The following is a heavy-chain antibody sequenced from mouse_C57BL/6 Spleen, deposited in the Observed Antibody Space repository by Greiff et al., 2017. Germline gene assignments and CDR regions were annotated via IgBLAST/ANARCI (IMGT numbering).Heavy chain of an antibody. CDR1: GFSLTSYG. V-gene: IGHV2-2*01. CDR2: IWRGGST. D-gene: IGHD2-3*01. J-gene: IGHJ2*01. CDR3: AGRYDGYFDY. Sequence: VMLVESGPGLVQPSQSLSITCTVSGFSLTSYGVHWVRQSPGKGLEWLGVIWRGGSTDYTAAFISRLSISKDNSKSQVFFKRNSLHAYDTAIYYCAGRYDGYFDYWGQGTTLTVSS.